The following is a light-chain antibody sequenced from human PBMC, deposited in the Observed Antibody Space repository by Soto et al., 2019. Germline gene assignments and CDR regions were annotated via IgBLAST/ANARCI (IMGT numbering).Light chain of an antibody. CDR1: QGISSY. CDR2: AAS. CDR3: QQLNSYPPIT. J-gene: IGKJ3*01. V-gene: IGKV1-9*01. Sequence: DIQLTQSPSFLSASVGDRVTITCRASQGISSYLAWYQQKPGKAPKLLIYAASTLQSGVPSRFSGSASGKEFTLTISSLQPEDFATYYCQQLNSYPPITFGPGTKVDIK.